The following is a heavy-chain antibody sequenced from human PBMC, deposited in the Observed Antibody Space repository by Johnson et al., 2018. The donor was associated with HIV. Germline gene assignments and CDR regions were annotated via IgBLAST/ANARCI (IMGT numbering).Heavy chain of an antibody. CDR2: IYSDDST. J-gene: IGHJ3*02. Sequence: MQLVESGGGLVQPGGSLRLSCAASGFTVSGNYMNWVRQAPGKGLEWVSVIYSDDSTYYADSVQGRFTLSRDNSQNTLYLQMNSLRAEDTAVYYCARDAPKFFHSSGVRDDAFDIWGPGTMVTVSS. CDR3: ARDAPKFFHSSGVRDDAFDI. V-gene: IGHV3-66*01. D-gene: IGHD3-22*01. CDR1: GFTVSGNY.